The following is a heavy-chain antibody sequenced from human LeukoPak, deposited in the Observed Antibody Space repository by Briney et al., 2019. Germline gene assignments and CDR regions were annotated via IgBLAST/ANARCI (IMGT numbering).Heavy chain of an antibody. D-gene: IGHD6-13*01. Sequence: GASVKVSCKASGGTFSSYAISWVRQAPGQGLEWMGGIIPIFGTANYAQKFQGRVTITADESTSTAYMELSSLRSEDTAVYYCASQPSLYSSSWYGRLDPWGQGTLVTVSS. CDR3: ASQPSLYSSSWYGRLDP. CDR2: IIPIFGTA. V-gene: IGHV1-69*13. CDR1: GGTFSSYA. J-gene: IGHJ5*02.